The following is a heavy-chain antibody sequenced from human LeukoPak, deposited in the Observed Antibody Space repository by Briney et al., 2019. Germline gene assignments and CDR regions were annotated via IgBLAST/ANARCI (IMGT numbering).Heavy chain of an antibody. J-gene: IGHJ4*02. CDR2: IWYDGSNK. CDR3: ARESQQLTPWASDY. CDR1: GFTFSSYG. D-gene: IGHD6-13*01. Sequence: GGSLRLSCAASGFTFSSYGMHWVRQAPGKGLEWVAVIWYDGSNKYYADSVKGRFTISRDNSKNTLYLQMNSLRAEDTAVYYCARESQQLTPWASDYWGQGTLVTVSS. V-gene: IGHV3-33*01.